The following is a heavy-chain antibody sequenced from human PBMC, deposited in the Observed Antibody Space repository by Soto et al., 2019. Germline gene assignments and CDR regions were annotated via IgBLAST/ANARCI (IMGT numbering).Heavy chain of an antibody. J-gene: IGHJ4*02. CDR1: GYTFTSYG. CDR3: ARDSYCSGGSCYSGYFDY. D-gene: IGHD2-15*01. Sequence: QVQLVQSGAEVKKPGASVKVSCKASGYTFTSYGISWVRQAPGQGLEWMGWISAYNGNTNYAQKXQGRVTMTTDXXTXTXXMELRSLRSDDTAVYYCARDSYCSGGSCYSGYFDYWGQGTLVTVSS. V-gene: IGHV1-18*01. CDR2: ISAYNGNT.